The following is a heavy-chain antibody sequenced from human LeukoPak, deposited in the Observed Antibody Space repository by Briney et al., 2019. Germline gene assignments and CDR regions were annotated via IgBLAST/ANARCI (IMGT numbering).Heavy chain of an antibody. Sequence: PGGSLRLSCAASGFTFSSYGMHWVRQAPGKGLEWVAFIRYDGSNKYYADSVKGRFTISRDNSKNTLYLQMNSLRAEDTAVYYCAKVKGQLGGWFDPWGQGTLVTVSS. CDR2: IRYDGSNK. CDR1: GFTFSSYG. D-gene: IGHD6-6*01. CDR3: AKVKGQLGGWFDP. J-gene: IGHJ5*02. V-gene: IGHV3-30*02.